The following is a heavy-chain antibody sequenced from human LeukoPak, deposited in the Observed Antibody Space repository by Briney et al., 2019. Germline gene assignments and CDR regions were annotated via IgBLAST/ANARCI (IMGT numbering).Heavy chain of an antibody. D-gene: IGHD6-13*01. J-gene: IGHJ3*02. CDR1: GYSFTSYW. CDR2: IYPGDSDT. V-gene: IGHV5-51*01. CDR3: ARPNTAYSSSWDGLAFDI. Sequence: GESPKISCKGSGYSFTSYWIGWVRQMPGKGLEWMGIIYPGDSDTRYSPSFQGQVTISADKSISTAYLQWSSLKASDTAMYYCARPNTAYSSSWDGLAFDIWGQGTMVTVSS.